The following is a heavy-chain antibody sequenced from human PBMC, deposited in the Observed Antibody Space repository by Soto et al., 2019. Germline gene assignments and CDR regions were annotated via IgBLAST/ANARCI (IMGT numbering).Heavy chain of an antibody. CDR2: ISAYNGNT. Sequence: QVQLVQSGAEVKKPGASVKVSCKASGYTFTSYGISWVRQAPGQGLEWMGWISAYNGNTNYAQKLQGRVTMTTDTSPSTAYMELRSLRSDDTAVYYCARVGTYYYGSGSLDNWFDPWGQGTLVTVSS. CDR1: GYTFTSYG. V-gene: IGHV1-18*01. CDR3: ARVGTYYYGSGSLDNWFDP. J-gene: IGHJ5*02. D-gene: IGHD3-10*01.